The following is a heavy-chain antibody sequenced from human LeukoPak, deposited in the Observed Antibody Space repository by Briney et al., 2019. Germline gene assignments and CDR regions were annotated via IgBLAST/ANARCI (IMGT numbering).Heavy chain of an antibody. CDR3: ARFTGDYYDSSGPRPSDY. CDR1: GGSFSGYY. Sequence: PSETLSLTCAVYGGSFSGYYWSWIRQPPGKGLEWIGEINHSGSTNYNPSLKSRVTISVDTSKNQFSLKLSSVTAADTAVYYCARFTGDYYDSSGPRPSDYWGQGTLVTVSS. CDR2: INHSGST. J-gene: IGHJ4*02. V-gene: IGHV4-34*01. D-gene: IGHD3-22*01.